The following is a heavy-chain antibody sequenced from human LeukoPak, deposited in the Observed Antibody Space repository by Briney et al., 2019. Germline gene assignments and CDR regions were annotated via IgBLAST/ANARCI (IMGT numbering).Heavy chain of an antibody. Sequence: ASVKVSCKASGYTFTNHFMHWVRQAPGQGLEWMGWINPNSGDTKYAQKFQGRVTMTGDTSISTAYMELSRLRFDDTAVYYCAILRLSTGLWWFFDLWGRGTLVTVSS. CDR3: AILRLSTGLWWFFDL. CDR1: GYTFTNHF. CDR2: INPNSGDT. D-gene: IGHD2-8*02. V-gene: IGHV1-2*02. J-gene: IGHJ2*01.